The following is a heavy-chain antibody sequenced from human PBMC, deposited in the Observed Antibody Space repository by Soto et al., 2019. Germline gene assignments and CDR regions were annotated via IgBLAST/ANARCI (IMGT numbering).Heavy chain of an antibody. CDR3: AKAPDILTGFDY. D-gene: IGHD3-9*01. J-gene: IGHJ4*02. V-gene: IGHV3-23*01. CDR2: ISGRGGST. CDR1: GFTFSNYA. Sequence: EVQLLESGGGLVQPGGSLRLSCAASGFTFSNYAMSWVRQAPGKGLEWVAAISGRGGSTYYADSVKGRFTVSRDNSKNTLFLQMDSLRADETALYYCAKAPDILTGFDYWGQGTLVTVSS.